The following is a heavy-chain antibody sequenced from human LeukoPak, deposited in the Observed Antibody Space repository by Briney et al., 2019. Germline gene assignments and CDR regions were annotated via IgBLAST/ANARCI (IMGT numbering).Heavy chain of an antibody. J-gene: IGHJ1*01. Sequence: GGSLRLSCAASGITFSGAWMHWVRQAPGKGLVWVSRINDDGSFRRYANPVEGRFTISRDNAKNTLFLQMDSLRAEDTAVYYCARVSGPGMNEYYHLWGQGTLVTVSS. CDR1: GITFSGAW. CDR3: ARVSGPGMNEYYHL. D-gene: IGHD3-10*01. V-gene: IGHV3-74*01. CDR2: INDDGSFR.